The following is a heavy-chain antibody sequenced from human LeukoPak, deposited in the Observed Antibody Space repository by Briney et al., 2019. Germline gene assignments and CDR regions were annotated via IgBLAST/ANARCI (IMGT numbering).Heavy chain of an antibody. CDR2: IYYSGST. CDR3: ARGVRYSGYDSFSPVDY. Sequence: SETLSLTCTVSGGSVSSGSYYWGWIRQPPGKGLEWIGYIYYSGSTNYNPSLKSRVTISVDTSKNQFSLKLSSVTAADTAVYYCARGVRYSGYDSFSPVDYWGQGTLVTVSS. V-gene: IGHV4-61*01. D-gene: IGHD5-12*01. CDR1: GGSVSSGSYY. J-gene: IGHJ4*02.